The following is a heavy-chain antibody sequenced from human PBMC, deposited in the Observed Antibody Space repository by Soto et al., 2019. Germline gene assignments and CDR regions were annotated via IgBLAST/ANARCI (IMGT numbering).Heavy chain of an antibody. Sequence: QVQLVQSGAEVKKPGSSVRVSCKASGTIFSSYTISWVRQAPGQGLGWMGRIIPILGETNSAQKFQDRVTLTADTSTNTAYMELNSLRLEDTAVYYCARGLGGRMDDWGQGTTVTVSS. D-gene: IGHD3-16*01. CDR3: ARGLGGRMDD. V-gene: IGHV1-69*08. CDR1: GTIFSSYT. CDR2: IIPILGET. J-gene: IGHJ6*02.